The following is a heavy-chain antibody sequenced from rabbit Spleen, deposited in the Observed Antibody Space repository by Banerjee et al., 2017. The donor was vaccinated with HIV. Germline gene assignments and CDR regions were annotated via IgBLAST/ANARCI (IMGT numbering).Heavy chain of an antibody. CDR2: IGTGSSGST. D-gene: IGHD4-2*01. Sequence: QSLVESGGDLVKPGASLTPTCTASGVSFSSSSYLLWVRQAPREGRLWMGCIGTGSSGSTYYASWSKGRFPNSKTTSTPLPLQMTSLTAAATAHYFCARDVLKAPYAGFGDGYIFYFYLWGPGTLVTVS. CDR3: ARDVLKAPYAGFGDGYIFYFYL. J-gene: IGHJ6*01. CDR1: GVSFSSSSY. V-gene: IGHV1S40*01.